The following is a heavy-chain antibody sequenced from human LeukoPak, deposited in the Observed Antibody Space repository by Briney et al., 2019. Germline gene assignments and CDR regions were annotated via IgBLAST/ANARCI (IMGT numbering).Heavy chain of an antibody. V-gene: IGHV4-59*01. Sequence: KPSETLSLTCTVSGGSISSYYWSWVRQPPGKGLEWIGYIHYIGSTNYNPSLKNRVTISVDTSKNRFSLKLTSVTAADTAVYYCARVLLVSSGTFYFDYWGQGTLVTVSS. CDR1: GGSISSYY. CDR2: IHYIGST. CDR3: ARVLLVSSGTFYFDY. J-gene: IGHJ4*02. D-gene: IGHD6-25*01.